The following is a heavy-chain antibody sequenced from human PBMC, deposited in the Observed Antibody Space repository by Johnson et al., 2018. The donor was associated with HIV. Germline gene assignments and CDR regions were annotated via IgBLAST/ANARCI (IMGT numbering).Heavy chain of an antibody. Sequence: QMQLVESGGGVVQPGGSLRLSCAASGFTFSSYGMHWVRQAPGKGLEWVAFIRYEGSNKYYADSVKGRFTISRDNSKNTLYLQMNSLRAEDTAVYYCAKTEDAFDIWGQGTMVTVSS. CDR2: IRYEGSNK. CDR1: GFTFSSYG. J-gene: IGHJ3*02. CDR3: AKTEDAFDI. V-gene: IGHV3-30*02.